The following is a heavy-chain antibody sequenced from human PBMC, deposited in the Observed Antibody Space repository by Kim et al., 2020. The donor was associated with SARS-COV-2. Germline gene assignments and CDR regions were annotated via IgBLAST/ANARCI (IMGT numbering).Heavy chain of an antibody. CDR3: ARRGTYYYDSSGYWGGGYFDY. D-gene: IGHD3-22*01. J-gene: IGHJ4*02. CDR1: GGSISSSSYY. V-gene: IGHV4-39*01. CDR2: IYYSGST. Sequence: SETLSLTCTVSGGSISSSSYYWGWIRQPPGKGLERIGSIYYSGSTYYNPSLKSRVTISVDTSKNQFSLKLSSVTAADTAVYYCARRGTYYYDSSGYWGGGYFDYWGQGTLVTVSS.